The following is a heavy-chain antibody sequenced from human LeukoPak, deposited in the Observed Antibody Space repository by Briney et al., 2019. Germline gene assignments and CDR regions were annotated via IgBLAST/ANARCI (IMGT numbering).Heavy chain of an antibody. J-gene: IGHJ5*02. V-gene: IGHV1-2*02. Sequence: ASVKVSCKASGYTFTGYYMHWVRQAPGQGLEWMGWINPNSGGTNYAQKFQGRVTMTRDTSISTAYMELSRLRSDDTAVYYCAREKVFGVVIMGDWFDPWGQGTLVTVSS. CDR1: GYTFTGYY. CDR3: AREKVFGVVIMGDWFDP. D-gene: IGHD3-3*01. CDR2: INPNSGGT.